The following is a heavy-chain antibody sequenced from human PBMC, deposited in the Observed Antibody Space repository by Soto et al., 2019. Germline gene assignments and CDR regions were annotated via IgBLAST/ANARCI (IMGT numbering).Heavy chain of an antibody. CDR2: ISGSAGGT. D-gene: IGHD3-3*01. Sequence: EVQLLESGGGLVQPGGSLRLSCAASGFTFGHYAMTWVRQAPGKGLEWVSTISGSAGGTYYADSVKGRFTISRDNSKSTLYLQMNSLRAEDTAIYYCAKDLQGGDFWSGYFSRDAFDFWGQGATVSVSS. J-gene: IGHJ3*01. CDR3: AKDLQGGDFWSGYFSRDAFDF. CDR1: GFTFGHYA. V-gene: IGHV3-23*01.